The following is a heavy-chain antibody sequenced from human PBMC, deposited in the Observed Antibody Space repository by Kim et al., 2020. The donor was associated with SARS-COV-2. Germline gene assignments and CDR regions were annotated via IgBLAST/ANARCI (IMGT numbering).Heavy chain of an antibody. CDR2: IGSSSSGNSI. J-gene: IGHJ4*02. D-gene: IGHD3-22*01. Sequence: GGSLRLSCAASGFTFSDYQMSWVRQTAGKGLEWVSYIGSSSSGNSISYADSVKGRFTISRDNAKKSLFLQMNSLRVEDTAVYYCAREYDSSGYYYYFDSWGQGTRVTVSP. V-gene: IGHV3-11*04. CDR3: AREYDSSGYYYYFDS. CDR1: GFTFSDYQ.